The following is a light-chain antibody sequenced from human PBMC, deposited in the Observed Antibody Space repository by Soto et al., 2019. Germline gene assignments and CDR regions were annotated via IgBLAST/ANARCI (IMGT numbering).Light chain of an antibody. CDR2: ASS. J-gene: IGKJ1*01. V-gene: IGKV1-39*01. CDR1: RSISSW. Sequence: DIQMTQSPATLSASVGDRVTITCRARRSISSWLAWYQQTPGKAPKLLILASSSLQSGVPSMFSGGRSGPDFTLTISNLQHEDFATYYCQQSYSSPPTFGQGTKVDIK. CDR3: QQSYSSPPT.